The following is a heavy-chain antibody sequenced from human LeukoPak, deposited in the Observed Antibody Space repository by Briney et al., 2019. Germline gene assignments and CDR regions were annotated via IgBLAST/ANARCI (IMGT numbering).Heavy chain of an antibody. CDR1: GFTVSSSY. CDR2: IFSSGST. J-gene: IGHJ3*02. CDR3: ARAYYDFWSADDAFDI. D-gene: IGHD3-3*01. Sequence: GGSLRLSCAASGFTVSSSYMTWVRQAPGKGLEWVSVIFSSGSTYHADSVKGRFTISRDNSKNTLYLQMNNLRAEDTAVYYCARAYYDFWSADDAFDIWGQGTMVTVSS. V-gene: IGHV3-53*01.